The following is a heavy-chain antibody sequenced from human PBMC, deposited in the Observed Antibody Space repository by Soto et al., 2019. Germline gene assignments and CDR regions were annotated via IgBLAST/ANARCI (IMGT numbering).Heavy chain of an antibody. J-gene: IGHJ6*02. D-gene: IGHD3-9*01. Sequence: QITLEESGPTVVTPTQTLTLTCTFSGFSLNTNGMGVAWIRQPPGKALEWLALTYWNGDKRYSPSLMSRLTITKDTFNNQVVLTMTNMEPVDTATYYCARIKGITFDWIADGMDVWGQGTTVTVSS. CDR3: ARIKGITFDWIADGMDV. CDR1: GFSLNTNGMG. CDR2: TYWNGDK. V-gene: IGHV2-5*01.